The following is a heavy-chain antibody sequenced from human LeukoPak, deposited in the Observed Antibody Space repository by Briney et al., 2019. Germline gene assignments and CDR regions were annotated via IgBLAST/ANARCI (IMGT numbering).Heavy chain of an antibody. V-gene: IGHV2-5*02. D-gene: IGHD6-6*01. Sequence: ESGPTLVKPTQTLTLTCTFSGFSLSTSGVGVGWIRQPPGKALEWLALIYWDDDKRYSPSLKSRLTITKDTSKNQVVLTMTNMDPVDTATYYCAHQPYSSSSYAFDIWGQGAMVTVSS. J-gene: IGHJ3*02. CDR3: AHQPYSSSSYAFDI. CDR2: IYWDDDK. CDR1: GFSLSTSGVG.